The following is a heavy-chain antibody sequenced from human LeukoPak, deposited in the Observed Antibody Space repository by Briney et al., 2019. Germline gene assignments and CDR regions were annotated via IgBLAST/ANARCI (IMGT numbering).Heavy chain of an antibody. CDR3: AITGVRDFDS. Sequence: GGSLRLSCAASGFTFTCSTMTWVRQAPGKGLEWVSSITGGGGSSTYHADSVKGRFTISRDNSKDTLFLQMNSLRAEDTAVYYCAITGVRDFDSWGQGTLVTVSS. J-gene: IGHJ4*02. CDR1: GFTFTCST. V-gene: IGHV3-23*01. CDR2: ITGGGGSST. D-gene: IGHD4-11*01.